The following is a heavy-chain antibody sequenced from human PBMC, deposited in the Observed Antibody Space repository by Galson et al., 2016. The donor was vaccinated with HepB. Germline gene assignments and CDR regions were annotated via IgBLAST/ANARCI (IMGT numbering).Heavy chain of an antibody. CDR2: IDWVDEK. D-gene: IGHD6-19*01. J-gene: IGHJ4*02. CDR1: GFSLSTSGLC. Sequence: PALVKPTQTLTLTCTFSGFSLSTSGLCMTWIRQPPGEALEWLALIDWVDEKYYTTSLKTRLTISKDTSKNQVVLRMTNMDPVDTATYYCARLSCWSDRHLDSWGQGTLVTVSS. V-gene: IGHV2-70*01. CDR3: ARLSCWSDRHLDS.